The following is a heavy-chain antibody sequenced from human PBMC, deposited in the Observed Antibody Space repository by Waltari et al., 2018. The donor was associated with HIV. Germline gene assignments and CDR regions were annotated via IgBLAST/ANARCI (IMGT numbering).Heavy chain of an antibody. J-gene: IGHJ5*01. D-gene: IGHD4-17*01. V-gene: IGHV3-33*01. Sequence: QVQVVESGGGVVQPGRSLRLSCAASGFTFSYYGMHWVRQAPGKWLECVAVVCIDASNKYYADSVKGRFTISRDKSKNTLYLQMNSLRVEDTAVYYCARGDGDYDNWFDSWGQGTLVTVSS. CDR1: GFTFSYYG. CDR3: ARGDGDYDNWFDS. CDR2: VCIDASNK.